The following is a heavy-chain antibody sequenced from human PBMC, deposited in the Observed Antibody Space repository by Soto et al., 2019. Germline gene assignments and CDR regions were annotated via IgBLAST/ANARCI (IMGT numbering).Heavy chain of an antibody. V-gene: IGHV1-69*06. CDR1: GGTLSDHG. CDR3: ARGVYGSGNYYTGPSAFDI. D-gene: IGHD3-10*01. J-gene: IGHJ3*02. CDR2: TIPVFNTA. Sequence: QVQLEQSGAEVKKPGSSVKISCKASGGTLSDHGVSWLRQAPGQGLEWVGGTIPVFNTAKYAPKFQGRVTIAADKSKNMAYMELGSLRSDDTAFYYCARGVYGSGNYYTGPSAFDIWGKGTLVIVSS.